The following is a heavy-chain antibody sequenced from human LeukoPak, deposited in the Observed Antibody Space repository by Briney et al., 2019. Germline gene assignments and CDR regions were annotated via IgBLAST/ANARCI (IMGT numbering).Heavy chain of an antibody. D-gene: IGHD3-10*01. CDR2: INPNSGGT. V-gene: IGHV1-2*02. CDR1: GYTFNGYY. J-gene: IGHJ5*02. Sequence: ASVKVSCKSSGYTFNGYYMHWVRQAPGQGLEWMGWINPNSGGTNYAQKFQGRVTMTRDTSISTAYMELSSLRSEDTAVYYCARSGFGSGISFDLWGQGTLVTVSS. CDR3: ARSGFGSGISFDL.